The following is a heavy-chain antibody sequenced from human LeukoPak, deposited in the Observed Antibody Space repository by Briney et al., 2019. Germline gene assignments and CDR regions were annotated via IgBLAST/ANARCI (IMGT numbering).Heavy chain of an antibody. D-gene: IGHD6-19*01. J-gene: IGHJ4*02. V-gene: IGHV3-23*01. CDR1: GFTFSSYA. Sequence: GGSLRLSCAASGFTFSSYAMSWVRQAPGKGLEWVSAISGSGGSTYYADSVKGRFTISRDNSKNTLYLQMNSLRAEDTAVYYCAKDHVVGSGWADYFDYWGQGTLVTVSS. CDR3: AKDHVVGSGWADYFDY. CDR2: ISGSGGST.